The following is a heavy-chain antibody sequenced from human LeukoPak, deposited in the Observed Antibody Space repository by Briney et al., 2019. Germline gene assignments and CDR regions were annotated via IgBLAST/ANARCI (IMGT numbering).Heavy chain of an antibody. V-gene: IGHV4-4*07. CDR3: ARSSDSSGYYGGGIIDY. CDR2: IYTNENT. CDR1: GGSISIYY. D-gene: IGHD6-19*01. Sequence: SETLSLTCTVSGGSISIYYWNWIRQPAGKGLEWIGRIYTNENTFFNPSLKSRVTMSVDTSKNQFSLQLTSVTAADAAVYYCARSSDSSGYYGGGIIDYWGQGTLVTVSS. J-gene: IGHJ4*02.